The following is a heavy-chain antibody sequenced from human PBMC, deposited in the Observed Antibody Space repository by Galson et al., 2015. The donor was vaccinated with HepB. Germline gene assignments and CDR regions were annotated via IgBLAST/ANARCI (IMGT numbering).Heavy chain of an antibody. CDR3: AKTITYYYEDSGYYYDGVGY. Sequence: SVKVSCKASGYTFTRYPVNWVRQAPGQGLEWMGWINTNTGNPTYAQAFTGRFVFSLDTADSTAYLQISNLRAEDSAVYFCAKTITYYYEDSGYYYDGVGYWGQGVLVTVSS. CDR2: INTNTGNP. CDR1: GYTFTRYP. D-gene: IGHD3-22*01. J-gene: IGHJ4*02. V-gene: IGHV7-4-1*02.